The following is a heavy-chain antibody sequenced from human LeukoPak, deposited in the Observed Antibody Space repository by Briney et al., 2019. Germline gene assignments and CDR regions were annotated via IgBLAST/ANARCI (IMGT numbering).Heavy chain of an antibody. CDR3: ARGYSSSWLGGY. CDR2: INPNSGGT. Sequence: ASVKVSCKASGYTFTCYYMHWVGQAPGQGLEWMGRINPNSGGTNYAQKFQGRVTMTRDTSISTAYMELSRLRSDDTAVYYCARGYSSSWLGGYWGQGTLVTVSS. D-gene: IGHD6-13*01. J-gene: IGHJ4*02. CDR1: GYTFTCYY. V-gene: IGHV1-2*06.